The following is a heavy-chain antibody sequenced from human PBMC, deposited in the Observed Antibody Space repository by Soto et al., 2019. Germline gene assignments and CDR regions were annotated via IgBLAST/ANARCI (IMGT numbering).Heavy chain of an antibody. CDR2: MYYSGSF. CDR1: GDSISSYS. D-gene: IGHD3-22*01. V-gene: IGHV4-59*08. Sequence: LSLTCSVSGDSISSYSWTWIRQPPGKGLEWIGYMYYSGSFNYNPSLKSRVTISVGTSKNQCSLQMNSVTAADTAVYYCATLDSSGYCPDSWGKGILVTVSS. J-gene: IGHJ4*02. CDR3: ATLDSSGYCPDS.